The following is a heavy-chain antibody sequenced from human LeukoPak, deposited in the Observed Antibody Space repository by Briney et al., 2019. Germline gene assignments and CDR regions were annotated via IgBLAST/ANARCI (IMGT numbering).Heavy chain of an antibody. J-gene: IGHJ4*02. CDR3: ARDQGGGNCDF. Sequence: ASVKVSCKASGGTFSSYAISWVRQAPGQGLEWMGWISAYNGHRTYAQNFQGRVSMTTDSSTNTAYMELRSLRPDDTAVYYCARDQGGGNCDFWGQGSLVTVSS. CDR2: ISAYNGHR. V-gene: IGHV1-18*01. CDR1: GGTFSSYA. D-gene: IGHD2-21*01.